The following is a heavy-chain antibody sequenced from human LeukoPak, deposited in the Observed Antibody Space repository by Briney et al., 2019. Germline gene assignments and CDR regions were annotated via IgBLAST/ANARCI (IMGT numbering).Heavy chain of an antibody. D-gene: IGHD2-15*01. CDR1: GFTVSSNY. CDR2: IYSGGST. Sequence: PGGSLRLSCAASGFTVSSNYMSWVRQAPGKGLEWVSVIYSGGSTYYADSVKGRFTISRDNSKNTLYLQMNSLRAEDTAVYYCARQNDQDIVVVGHFDYWGQGTLVTVSS. CDR3: ARQNDQDIVVVGHFDY. J-gene: IGHJ4*02. V-gene: IGHV3-66*04.